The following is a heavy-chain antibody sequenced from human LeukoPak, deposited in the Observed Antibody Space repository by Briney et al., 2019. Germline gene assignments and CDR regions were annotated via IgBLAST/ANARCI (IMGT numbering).Heavy chain of an antibody. CDR3: ARAGDIVVVPAAMPGVTFDI. CDR2: IYYSGST. V-gene: IGHV4-59*01. CDR1: GGSISSYY. J-gene: IGHJ3*02. D-gene: IGHD2-2*01. Sequence: SETLSLTCTVSGGSISSYYWSWIRQPPGKGLEWIGYIYYSGSTNYNPSLKSRVTISVDTSKNQFSLELSSVTAADTAVYYCARAGDIVVVPAAMPGVTFDIWGQGTMVTVSS.